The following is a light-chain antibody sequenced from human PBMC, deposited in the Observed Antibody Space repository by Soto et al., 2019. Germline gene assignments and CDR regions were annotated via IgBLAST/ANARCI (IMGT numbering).Light chain of an antibody. CDR3: QQYNSFSIT. CDR1: QSISNS. V-gene: IGKV1-5*01. Sequence: IQMTQSPSTLSASVGDRVTITCRASQSISNSLAWYQQKPGGAPKLLIYDASSLPSALPSRFSGRGSGTEFTLTISSLQNDDFATYYCQQYNSFSITFGQGTRLEIK. J-gene: IGKJ5*01. CDR2: DAS.